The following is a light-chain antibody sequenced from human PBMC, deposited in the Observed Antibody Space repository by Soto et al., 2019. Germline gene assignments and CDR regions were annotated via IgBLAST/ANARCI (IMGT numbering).Light chain of an antibody. V-gene: IGLV2-8*01. J-gene: IGLJ2*01. CDR1: SSDVGGYNY. Sequence: QLVLTQPPSASGSPGQSVTISCTGTSSDVGGYNYVSWYQQHPGKAPKFMIYEVSKRPSGVPDRFSGSKSGNTASLTVSGLQAEDEADYYCSSYAGSNFVVFGGGTKLTVL. CDR3: SSYAGSNFVV. CDR2: EVS.